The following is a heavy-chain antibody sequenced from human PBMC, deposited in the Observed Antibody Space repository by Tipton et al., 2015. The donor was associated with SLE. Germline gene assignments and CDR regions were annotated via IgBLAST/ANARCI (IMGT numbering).Heavy chain of an antibody. V-gene: IGHV3-23*03. CDR3: AGGSSSTRDY. J-gene: IGHJ4*02. CDR2: IYNGGST. CDR1: GFTFSSYP. D-gene: IGHD3-16*01. Sequence: GSLRLSCAASGFTFSSYPMTWVRQAPGKGLEWVSVIYNGGSTYYADSVKGRFTISRDDSKNTLYLQMNSLRPEDTAVYYCAGGSSSTRDYWGQGTLVTVSS.